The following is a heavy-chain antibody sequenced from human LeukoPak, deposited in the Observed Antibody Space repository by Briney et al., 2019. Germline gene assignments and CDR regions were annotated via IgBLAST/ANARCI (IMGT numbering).Heavy chain of an antibody. CDR1: GGSFSGYY. V-gene: IGHV4-34*01. D-gene: IGHD2-2*02. J-gene: IGHJ4*02. CDR2: INHSGST. Sequence: SETLSLTCAVYGGSFSGYYWSWIRQPPGKGLEWIGEINHSGSTNYNPSLKSRVTISVDTSKNQFSLKLSSVTAADTAVYYCARGLGPHYYCSSTSCYTYFDYWGQGALVTVSS. CDR3: ARGLGPHYYCSSTSCYTYFDY.